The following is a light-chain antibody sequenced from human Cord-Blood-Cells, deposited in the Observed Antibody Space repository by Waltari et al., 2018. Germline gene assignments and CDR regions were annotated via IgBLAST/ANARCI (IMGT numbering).Light chain of an antibody. V-gene: IGLV2-14*01. CDR2: DVS. J-gene: IGLJ1*01. CDR1: SSDVGGYNY. CDR3: SSYTSSSTYV. Sequence: QSALTQPASVSGSPGQSITISCIGTSSDVGGYNYVSWYQQHPGKAPKLIIYDVSKRPSGVSNRFSGSKSGNTASLTISGLQAEDEADYYCSSYTSSSTYVFGTGTKVTVL.